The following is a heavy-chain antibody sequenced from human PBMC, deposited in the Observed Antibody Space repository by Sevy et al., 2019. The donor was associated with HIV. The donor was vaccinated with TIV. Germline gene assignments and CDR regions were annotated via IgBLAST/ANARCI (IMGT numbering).Heavy chain of an antibody. J-gene: IGHJ6*02. CDR2: ISGSGGST. CDR3: AKTSDYSKYYYYYGMDV. D-gene: IGHD4-4*01. CDR1: GFTFSSYA. Sequence: GGSLRLSCAASGFTFSSYAMSWVRQAPGKGLEWVSAISGSGGSTYYADSVKGRFTISRDNSKNTLYLQMNSLRAKDTAVYYCAKTSDYSKYYYYYGMDVWGQGTTVTVSS. V-gene: IGHV3-23*01.